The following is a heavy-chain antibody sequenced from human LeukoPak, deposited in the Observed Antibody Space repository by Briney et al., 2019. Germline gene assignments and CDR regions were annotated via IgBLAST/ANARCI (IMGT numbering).Heavy chain of an antibody. J-gene: IGHJ5*02. CDR2: INTNTGNP. CDR3: ARERHYYDSSGYFP. Sequence: ASVKLSCKASGYTFTSYAMSWVRQAPGQGLEWMGWINTNTGNPTYAQGFTGRFVFSLDTSVSTAYLQISSLKAEDTAVYYCARERHYYDSSGYFPWGQGTLVTVSS. CDR1: GYTFTSYA. D-gene: IGHD3-22*01. V-gene: IGHV7-4-1*02.